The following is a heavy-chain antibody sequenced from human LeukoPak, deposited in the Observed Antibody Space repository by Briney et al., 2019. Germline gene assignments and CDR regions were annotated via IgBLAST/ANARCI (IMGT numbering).Heavy chain of an antibody. J-gene: IGHJ6*02. CDR1: GYTFTSYG. D-gene: IGHD6-13*01. V-gene: IGHV1-18*01. Sequence: ASVTVSCKASGYTFTSYGISWVRQAPGQGLEWMGWTSAYNGNTNYAQKVQGRVTMTTDTSTSTAYMELRSLRSDDTAVYYCARGIAAQEYGMDVWGQGTTVTVSS. CDR3: ARGIAAQEYGMDV. CDR2: TSAYNGNT.